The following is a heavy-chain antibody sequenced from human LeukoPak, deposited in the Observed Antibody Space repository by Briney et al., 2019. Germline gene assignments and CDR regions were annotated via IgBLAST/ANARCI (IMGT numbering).Heavy chain of an antibody. CDR3: ARELGIAAAVVGMDV. J-gene: IGHJ6*02. Sequence: GGSLRLSCAASGFTFISYGMHWVRQAPGKGLEWVAVISYDGSNKYYADSVKGRFTISRDNSKNTLYLQMNSLRAEDTAVYYCARELGIAAAVVGMDVWGQGTTVTVSS. D-gene: IGHD6-13*01. CDR2: ISYDGSNK. CDR1: GFTFISYG. V-gene: IGHV3-30*03.